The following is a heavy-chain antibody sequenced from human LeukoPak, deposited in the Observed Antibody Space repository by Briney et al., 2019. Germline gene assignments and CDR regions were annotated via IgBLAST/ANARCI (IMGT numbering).Heavy chain of an antibody. CDR3: ARGTQGYAYNWFDP. Sequence: ASVNVSCKASGYTFTSYDINWVRQATGQGLEWMGWMNPNSGNTGYAQKFQGRVTVTRNTSISTAYMELSSLRSEDTAVYYCARGTQGYAYNWFDPWGQGTLVTVSS. V-gene: IGHV1-8*03. J-gene: IGHJ5*02. D-gene: IGHD5-12*01. CDR2: MNPNSGNT. CDR1: GYTFTSYD.